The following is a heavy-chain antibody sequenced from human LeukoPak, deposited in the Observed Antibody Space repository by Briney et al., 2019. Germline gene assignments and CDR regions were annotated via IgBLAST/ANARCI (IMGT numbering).Heavy chain of an antibody. Sequence: GGSLRLSCAASGFTFSNYAMSWVRQAPGKGLEWVSSISTSSASTYYADSVKGRFTISRDNSKNTLSLQVNSLRAEDTAAYYCAKYSSWDPYYGAFDIWGQGTMVTVSS. V-gene: IGHV3-23*01. CDR1: GFTFSNYA. CDR2: ISTSSAST. J-gene: IGHJ3*02. D-gene: IGHD3-10*01. CDR3: AKYSSWDPYYGAFDI.